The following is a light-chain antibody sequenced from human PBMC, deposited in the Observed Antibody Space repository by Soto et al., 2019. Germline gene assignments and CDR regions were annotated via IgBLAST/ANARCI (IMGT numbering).Light chain of an antibody. J-gene: IGKJ1*01. CDR3: QQYGSSPRT. CDR1: QSVASNN. Sequence: IMLTQSPGTLSLSPGERATLSCRASQSVASNNLAWYQQKPGQSPRLLIYGASSRARGIPDRFTGSGSGTDFILTISRLEPEDFAVYYCQQYGSSPRTFGQGTKVDIK. V-gene: IGKV3-20*01. CDR2: GAS.